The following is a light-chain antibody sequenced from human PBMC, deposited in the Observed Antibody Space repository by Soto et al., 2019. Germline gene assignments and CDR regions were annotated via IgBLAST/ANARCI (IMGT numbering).Light chain of an antibody. V-gene: IGKV1-39*01. CDR1: QNIGTY. CDR3: QQSSTIPYT. CDR2: AAS. Sequence: DIQMTQSPSSLPASVGDRVTLTCRASQNIGTYFNWYQQKPGKAPKLLIYAASSLQSGVPSRLSGSGSGTDFTLTISSLQPEDFATYYCQQSSTIPYTFGQGTKLEIE. J-gene: IGKJ2*01.